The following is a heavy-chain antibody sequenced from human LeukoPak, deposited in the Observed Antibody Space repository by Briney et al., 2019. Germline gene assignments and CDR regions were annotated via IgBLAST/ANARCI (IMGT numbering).Heavy chain of an antibody. Sequence: GGSLRLSCAASGFTFNTYKMNWVRQAPGKGLEWISHISAASDIIHYADSVKGRFTISRDNIKNSLYLQMDSLRADDTAIYYCARVPFQWLEKAYYFDHWGRGTLVAVSS. V-gene: IGHV3-48*03. CDR1: GFTFNTYK. CDR3: ARVPFQWLEKAYYFDH. J-gene: IGHJ4*02. D-gene: IGHD6-19*01. CDR2: ISAASDII.